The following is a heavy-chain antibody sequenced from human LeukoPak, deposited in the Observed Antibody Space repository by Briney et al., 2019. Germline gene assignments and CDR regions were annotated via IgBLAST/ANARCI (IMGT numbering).Heavy chain of an antibody. CDR3: ARLRGFGADYYYYYMDV. Sequence: PSETLSLTCAVSGGSISSSNWWNWVRQPPGKGLEWIREIHHSGRTNYNPPLKSRVTISVDKSKNQFSLKLSSVTAADTAVYYCARLRGFGADYYYYYMDVWGKGTTVTVSS. CDR1: GGSISSSNW. D-gene: IGHD3-10*01. V-gene: IGHV4-4*02. CDR2: IHHSGRT. J-gene: IGHJ6*03.